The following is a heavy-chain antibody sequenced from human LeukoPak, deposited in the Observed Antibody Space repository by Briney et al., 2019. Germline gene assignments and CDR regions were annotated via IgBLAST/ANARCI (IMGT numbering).Heavy chain of an antibody. Sequence: SVKVSCKASGGTFSSYAISWVRQAPGQGLEWMGRIIPIFGIANYAQKFQGRVTITADKSTSTAYMELSRLRSDDTAVYYCARDGGPILGAGFDYWGQGTLVTVSS. CDR3: ARDGGPILGAGFDY. V-gene: IGHV1-69*10. J-gene: IGHJ4*02. CDR1: GGTFSSYA. CDR2: IIPIFGIA. D-gene: IGHD2-15*01.